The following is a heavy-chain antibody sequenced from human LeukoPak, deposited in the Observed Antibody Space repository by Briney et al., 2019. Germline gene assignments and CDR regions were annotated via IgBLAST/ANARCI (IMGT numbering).Heavy chain of an antibody. V-gene: IGHV5-51*01. CDR3: ARGVGGDWFDP. J-gene: IGHJ5*02. D-gene: IGHD3-16*01. CDR2: IYPGDSDT. Sequence: GESLKISCQGSGYSFSSYWIAWVRQMPGKGLEWMGIIYPGDSDTRYRPSFQGQVTISADKATRTAYLQLSSLRASDTAMYYCARGVGGDWFDPWGQGTLVTVSS. CDR1: GYSFSSYW.